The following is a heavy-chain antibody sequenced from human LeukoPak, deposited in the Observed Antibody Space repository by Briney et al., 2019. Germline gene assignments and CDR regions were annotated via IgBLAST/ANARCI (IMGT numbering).Heavy chain of an antibody. J-gene: IGHJ4*02. CDR1: GFTFSSYA. CDR3: ARSLSLYSYGYYFDY. V-gene: IGHV3-30*04. Sequence: GRSLRLSCAASGFTFSSYAMHWVRQAPGKVLEWVAVISYDGSNKYYADSVKGRFTISRDNSKNTLYLQMNSLRAEDTAVYYCARSLSLYSYGYYFDYWGQGTLVTVSS. D-gene: IGHD5-18*01. CDR2: ISYDGSNK.